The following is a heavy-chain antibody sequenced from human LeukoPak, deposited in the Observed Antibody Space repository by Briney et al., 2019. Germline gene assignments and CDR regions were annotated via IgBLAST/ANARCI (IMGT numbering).Heavy chain of an antibody. CDR2: ISYDGSNK. J-gene: IGHJ5*02. CDR1: GCTFSSNG. CDR3: AKGVYSGYDPTAFDP. D-gene: IGHD5-12*01. V-gene: IGHV3-30*18. Sequence: PGGSLRLSCAAAGCTFSSNGMHWVRQAPGKGLEWVAVISYDGSNKYYADSVKGRFTISRDNSKNTLYLEMNSLRAEDTAVYYCAKGVYSGYDPTAFDPWGQGTLVTVSS.